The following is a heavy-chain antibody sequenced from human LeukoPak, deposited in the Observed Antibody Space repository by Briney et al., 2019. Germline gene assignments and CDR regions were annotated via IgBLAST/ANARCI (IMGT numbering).Heavy chain of an antibody. CDR1: GFTVSNKY. Sequence: GGSLRLSCAASGFTVSNKYMSWVRQAPGKGLEWVSVVFSDGTTYYADSVKGRFTISRDSSKNTLFLHMNTLRAEDTAIYYCAKDRTVGASYWYFDLWGRGTLVTVSS. D-gene: IGHD1-26*01. CDR2: VFSDGTT. V-gene: IGHV3-53*01. J-gene: IGHJ2*01. CDR3: AKDRTVGASYWYFDL.